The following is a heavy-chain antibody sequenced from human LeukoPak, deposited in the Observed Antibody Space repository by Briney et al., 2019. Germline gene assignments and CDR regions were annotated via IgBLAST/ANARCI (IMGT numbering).Heavy chain of an antibody. Sequence: SETLSLTCTVSGGSISDYYWSWIRQPPGKGLEWIGYIYYSGSTNYNPSLKSRVTISVDTSKSQFSLKLSSVTAADTAVYYCARSRSWLYYFDYWGQGTLVTVSS. CDR1: GGSISDYY. CDR2: IYYSGST. V-gene: IGHV4-59*08. D-gene: IGHD6-13*01. J-gene: IGHJ4*02. CDR3: ARSRSWLYYFDY.